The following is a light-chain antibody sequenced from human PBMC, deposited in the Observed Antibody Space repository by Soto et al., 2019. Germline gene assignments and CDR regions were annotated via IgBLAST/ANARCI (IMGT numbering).Light chain of an antibody. CDR2: DNT. CDR3: QSYDSSLSAVV. J-gene: IGLJ2*01. Sequence: QSVLTQPPSVSGAPGQRVTVSCTGGSSNIGAGYDVHWYQQLPGTAPQLLIYDNTNRPSGVPDRFSGSKSGTSASLAITGLQAEDEADYYCQSYDSSLSAVVFGGGTKLTVL. V-gene: IGLV1-40*01. CDR1: SSNIGAGYD.